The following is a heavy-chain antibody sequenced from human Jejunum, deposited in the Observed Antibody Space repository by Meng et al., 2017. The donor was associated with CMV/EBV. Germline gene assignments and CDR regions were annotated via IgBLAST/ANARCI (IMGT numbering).Heavy chain of an antibody. CDR3: AREAGGNRAFDI. D-gene: IGHD4-23*01. Sequence: KASGYSFTAYSIHGVRQAPGQGLEWMGRINPNSGDTNSAQKFQGRVTMTRDTSINTAYMDLSSLTSDDTAVYYCAREAGGNRAFDIWGQGTMVTVSS. V-gene: IGHV1-2*06. CDR1: GYSFTAYS. J-gene: IGHJ3*02. CDR2: INPNSGDT.